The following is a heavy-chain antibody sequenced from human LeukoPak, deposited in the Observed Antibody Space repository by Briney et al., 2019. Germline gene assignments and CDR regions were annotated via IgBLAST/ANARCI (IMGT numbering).Heavy chain of an antibody. Sequence: ASVKVSCKASGYTFTSYAMHWVRQAPGQRLEWMGWISAYNGNTNYAQKLQGRVTMTTDTSTSTAYMELRSLRSDDTAVYYCARVSGGKQWLVHYWGQGTLVTVSS. CDR1: GYTFTSYA. D-gene: IGHD6-19*01. CDR2: ISAYNGNT. CDR3: ARVSGGKQWLVHY. V-gene: IGHV1-18*01. J-gene: IGHJ4*02.